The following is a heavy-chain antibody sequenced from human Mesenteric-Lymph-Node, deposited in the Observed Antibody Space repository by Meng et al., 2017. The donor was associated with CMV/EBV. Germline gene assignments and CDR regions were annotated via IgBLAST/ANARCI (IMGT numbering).Heavy chain of an antibody. V-gene: IGHV3-30*02. J-gene: IGHJ4*02. D-gene: IGHD1-20*01. CDR1: GFTFSSYA. Sequence: GESLKISCAASGFTFSSYAMHWVRQAPGKGLEWVSFIRFDESNKYYADSVKGRFTISRDNSKNTLYLQVNSLRAEDTAMYYCAKGRQGITGTTLLSWGQGTLVTVSS. CDR3: AKGRQGITGTTLLS. CDR2: IRFDESNK.